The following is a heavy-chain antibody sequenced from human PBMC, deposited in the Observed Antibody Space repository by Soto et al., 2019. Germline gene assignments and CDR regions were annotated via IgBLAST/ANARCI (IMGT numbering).Heavy chain of an antibody. CDR3: TRTYVVVTAIDIDY. CDR2: IRSKAYGGTT. CDR1: GFTFGDYA. J-gene: IGHJ4*02. D-gene: IGHD2-21*02. Sequence: GGSLRLSCTASGFTFGDYAMSWFRQAPGKGLEWVGFIRSKAYGGTTEYAASVKGRFTISRDDSKSIAYLQMNSLKTEDTAVYYCTRTYVVVTAIDIDYWGQGTLVTVSS. V-gene: IGHV3-49*03.